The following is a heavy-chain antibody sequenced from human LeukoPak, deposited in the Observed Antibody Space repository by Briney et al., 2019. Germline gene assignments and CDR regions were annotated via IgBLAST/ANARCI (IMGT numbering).Heavy chain of an antibody. CDR3: AKDGYYDSSAYYYVRYFDL. V-gene: IGHV3-7*03. CDR1: GFTFSTYW. CDR2: IKEDGSEK. Sequence: GGSLRLSSAASGFTFSTYWMTWVRQAPGKGREWVATIKEDGSEKSYMNSVKGRFIISRDNAKNSLYLQMNSLRAEDTAVYYCAKDGYYDSSAYYYVRYFDLWGRGTLVTVSS. D-gene: IGHD3-22*01. J-gene: IGHJ2*01.